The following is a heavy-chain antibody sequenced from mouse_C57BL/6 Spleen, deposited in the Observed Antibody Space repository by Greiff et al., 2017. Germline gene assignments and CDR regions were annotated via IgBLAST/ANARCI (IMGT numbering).Heavy chain of an antibody. CDR1: GYTFTSYW. CDR2: IDPSDSET. V-gene: IGHV1-52*01. CDR3: ASQGETSLDY. J-gene: IGHJ2*01. Sequence: QVQLQQPGAELVRPGSSVKLSCKASGYTFTSYWMHWVKQRPIQGLEWIGNIDPSDSETNYNQKFKDKATLTVDKSSSTAYMQLSSLTSEDSAVYYCASQGETSLDYWGQVTTLTVSS.